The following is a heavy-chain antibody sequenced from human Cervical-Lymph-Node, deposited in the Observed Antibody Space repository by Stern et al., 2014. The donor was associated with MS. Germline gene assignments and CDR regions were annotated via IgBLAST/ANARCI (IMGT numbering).Heavy chain of an antibody. D-gene: IGHD5-24*01. CDR1: GDTFGTYN. CDR2: IIPIFGTA. J-gene: IGHJ4*02. V-gene: IGHV1-69*01. Sequence: VQLVESGAEVRKPGSSVKVSCKASGDTFGTYNFSWVRQAPGQGLECMGGIIPIFGTANYAQKFQGTVTITADESTNTGYMELSSLRSEDTAVYYCAREGKGRNGYNNPFDYWGQGTLVTVSS. CDR3: AREGKGRNGYNNPFDY.